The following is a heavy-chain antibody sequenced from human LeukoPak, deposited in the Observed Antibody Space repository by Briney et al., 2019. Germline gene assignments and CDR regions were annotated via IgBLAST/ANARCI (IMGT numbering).Heavy chain of an antibody. CDR2: ISSSSSYI. CDR1: GLTFSSYS. Sequence: GGSLRLSCAASGLTFSSYSMNWVRQAPGKGLEWVSSISSSSSYIYYADSVKGRFTISRDNAKNSLYLQMNSLRAEDTAVYYCARISVGYCSSTSCQGAFDIWGQGTVVTVSS. J-gene: IGHJ3*02. V-gene: IGHV3-21*01. CDR3: ARISVGYCSSTSCQGAFDI. D-gene: IGHD2-2*01.